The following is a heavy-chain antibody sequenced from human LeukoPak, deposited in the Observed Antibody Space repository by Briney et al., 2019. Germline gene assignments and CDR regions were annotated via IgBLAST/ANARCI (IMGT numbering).Heavy chain of an antibody. J-gene: IGHJ4*02. CDR3: ARGISETYYYDSSGYLALHY. Sequence: ASVKVSCKASGYIFTGYYMHWVRQAPGQGLEWMGWINPNSGGTNYAQKFQGRVTMTRDTSISTAYMELSRLRSDDTAVYYCARGISETYYYDSSGYLALHYWGQGTLVTVSS. V-gene: IGHV1-2*02. CDR1: GYIFTGYY. D-gene: IGHD3-22*01. CDR2: INPNSGGT.